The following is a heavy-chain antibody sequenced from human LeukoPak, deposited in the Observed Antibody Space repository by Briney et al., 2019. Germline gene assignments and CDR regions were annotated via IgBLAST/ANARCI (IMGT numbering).Heavy chain of an antibody. V-gene: IGHV1-69*01. CDR2: IIPIFGTA. D-gene: IGHD6-13*01. J-gene: IGHJ4*02. CDR3: ARDPLSYSSSYQD. CDR1: GGTFSSYA. Sequence: SVKVSCKASGGTFSSYAISWVRQAPGQGLEWMGGIIPIFGTANYAQKFQGRVTITADESTSTAYMELSSLRSEDTAVYYCARDPLSYSSSYQDWGQGTLVTVSS.